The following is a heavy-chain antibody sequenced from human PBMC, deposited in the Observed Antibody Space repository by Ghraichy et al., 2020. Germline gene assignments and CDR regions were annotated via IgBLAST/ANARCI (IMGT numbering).Heavy chain of an antibody. Sequence: GGSLRLSCAVSEFTFDGYPMTWVRQAPGKGLEWVSILGADGRSTFYAYSVNGRFIISRDKSKRKMYLQKNSLRADDPAVYYCAKEGGRLGEGACDVWGQGTKGTVSS. J-gene: IGHJ3*01. CDR3: AKEGGRLGEGACDV. V-gene: IGHV3-23*01. D-gene: IGHD3-10*01. CDR1: EFTFDGYP. CDR2: LGADGRST.